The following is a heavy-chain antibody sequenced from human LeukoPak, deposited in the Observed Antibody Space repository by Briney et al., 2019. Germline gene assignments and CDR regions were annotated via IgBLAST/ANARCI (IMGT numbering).Heavy chain of an antibody. Sequence: GGSLRLSCAASGFTFSSYSMNWVRQAPGKGLEWVSSISSSSSYIYYADSVKGRFTISRDNAKNSLYLQMNSLRAEDTAVYYCARDRRIGSSGAFDIWGQGTMVTVSS. D-gene: IGHD6-6*01. CDR2: ISSSSSYI. V-gene: IGHV3-21*01. J-gene: IGHJ3*02. CDR1: GFTFSSYS. CDR3: ARDRRIGSSGAFDI.